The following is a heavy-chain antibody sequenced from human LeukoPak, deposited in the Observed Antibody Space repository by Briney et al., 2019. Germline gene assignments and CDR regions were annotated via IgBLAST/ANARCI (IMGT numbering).Heavy chain of an antibody. D-gene: IGHD3-3*01. CDR1: GFTFSSYS. V-gene: IGHV3-30*18. CDR2: ISYDGSNK. Sequence: PGGSLRLSCAASGFTFSSYSMNWVRQAPGKGLEWVAVISYDGSNKYYADSVKGRFTISRDNSKNTLYLQMNSLRAEDTAVYYCAKGTDFWSGYNWFDPWGQGTLVTVSS. J-gene: IGHJ5*02. CDR3: AKGTDFWSGYNWFDP.